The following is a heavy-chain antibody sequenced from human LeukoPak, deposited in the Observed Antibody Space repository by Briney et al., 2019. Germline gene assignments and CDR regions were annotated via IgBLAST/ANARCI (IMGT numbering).Heavy chain of an antibody. D-gene: IGHD2/OR15-2a*01. V-gene: IGHV3-9*01. J-gene: IGHJ6*03. Sequence: PGGSLRLSCAASGFNFVDYAMHWVRQAPGKGLEWVSGISYNSGTIVYADPVKGRFTISRDNARNSLYLQMNSLRPEDTALYYCAKDRAARGRGNYFYMDVWGKGTTVTVSS. CDR1: GFNFVDYA. CDR2: ISYNSGTI. CDR3: AKDRAARGRGNYFYMDV.